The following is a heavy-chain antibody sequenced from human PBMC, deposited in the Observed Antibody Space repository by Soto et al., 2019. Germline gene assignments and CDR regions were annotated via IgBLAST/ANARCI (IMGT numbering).Heavy chain of an antibody. J-gene: IGHJ5*02. V-gene: IGHV1-18*01. Sequence: QVQLVQSGAEVKKPGASVKVSCKASGYTFTSYGISWVRQAPGQGLEWMGWISAYNGNTNYAQKLQGRVTMTTDTSTSTAYMELMSLRSDDTAVYYCSRDGFTIFVVVTNKFDPWGQGTLVTVSS. CDR2: ISAYNGNT. D-gene: IGHD3-3*01. CDR3: SRDGFTIFVVVTNKFDP. CDR1: GYTFTSYG.